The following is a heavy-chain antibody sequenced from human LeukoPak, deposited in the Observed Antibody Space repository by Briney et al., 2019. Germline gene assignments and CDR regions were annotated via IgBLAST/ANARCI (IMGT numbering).Heavy chain of an antibody. CDR3: ARDYHGSGSLTTFDY. CDR1: GFTFSDCA. D-gene: IGHD3-10*01. V-gene: IGHV3-23*01. CDR2: IGADADSA. J-gene: IGHJ4*02. Sequence: GGSLRLSCAASGFTFSDCAMTWVRQAPGKGLEWVSAIGADADSAYYADSVKGRFTISRDDSKNTLYLQTNSLRSEDTAVYYCARDYHGSGSLTTFDYWGQGTLVTVSS.